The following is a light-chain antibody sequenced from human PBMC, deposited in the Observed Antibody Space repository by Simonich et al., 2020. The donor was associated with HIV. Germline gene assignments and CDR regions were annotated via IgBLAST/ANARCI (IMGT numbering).Light chain of an antibody. CDR2: GAS. CDR1: QSVSRSY. J-gene: IGKJ1*01. V-gene: IGKV3-20*01. Sequence: EIVLTQSPGTLSVSPGERATLSCRSSQSVSRSYLTWYQQKPGQAPRLLIYGASSRSTGSHDRFSGSGSGPDFTLTISSMQAEDVAVYYCQQYYSTPWTFGQGTKVEIK. CDR3: QQYYSTPWT.